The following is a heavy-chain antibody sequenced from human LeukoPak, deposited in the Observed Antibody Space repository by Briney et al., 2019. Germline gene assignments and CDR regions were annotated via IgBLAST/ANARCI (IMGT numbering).Heavy chain of an antibody. D-gene: IGHD6-19*01. CDR2: ISNSGGRI. CDR1: GFTFSSYA. V-gene: IGHV3-23*01. J-gene: IGHJ4*02. CDR3: AKTDVGIGWHHFDY. Sequence: PGGSLRLSCGASGFTFSSYAMSWVRQAPGKGLEWVSAISNSGGRIYYEDSVKGRFTISRDNSDNTLYLQMNRLRAEDTAVYYCAKTDVGIGWHHFDYWGQGTLVTVSS.